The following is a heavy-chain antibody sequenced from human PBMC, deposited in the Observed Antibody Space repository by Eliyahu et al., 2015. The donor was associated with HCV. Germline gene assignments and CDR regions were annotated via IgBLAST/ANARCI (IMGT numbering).Heavy chain of an antibody. Sequence: QITLKESGPTLVKPTQTLTLTCTFSGFSLSTSGVGVGWIRQPPGKALEWLALIYWDDDKRYSPSLKSRLTITKDTSKNQVVLTMTNMDPVDTATYYCALQSSGYYSYAFDIWGQGTMVTVSS. J-gene: IGHJ3*02. D-gene: IGHD3-22*01. CDR3: ALQSSGYYSYAFDI. CDR1: GFSLSTSGVG. CDR2: IYWDDDK. V-gene: IGHV2-5*02.